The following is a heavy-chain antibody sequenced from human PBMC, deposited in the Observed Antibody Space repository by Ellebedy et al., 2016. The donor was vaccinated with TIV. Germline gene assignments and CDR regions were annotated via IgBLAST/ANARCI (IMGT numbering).Heavy chain of an antibody. CDR2: IYSTGTT. Sequence: PGGSLRLSCAASGFPVGSHFMSWVRQAPGRGPECVSIIYSTGTTDYADSVRGRFTISRDNAKTSLYLQMNSLRAEDTAVYYCAREDWGAYDPWGQGTLVTVSS. J-gene: IGHJ5*01. CDR3: AREDWGAYDP. V-gene: IGHV3-53*01. D-gene: IGHD3/OR15-3a*01. CDR1: GFPVGSHF.